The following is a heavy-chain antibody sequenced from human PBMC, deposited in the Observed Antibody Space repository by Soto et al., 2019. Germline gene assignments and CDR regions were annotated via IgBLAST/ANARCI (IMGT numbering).Heavy chain of an antibody. Sequence: EVQLVESGGGLVKPGGSLRLSCAASGFTFSSYSMNWVRQAPGKGLEWVTSISSSSSYIYYADSVKGRFTISRDNAKNSLYLQMNSLRAEDTAVYYCARDFDGSGGMDVWGQGTTVTVSS. CDR3: ARDFDGSGGMDV. CDR2: ISSSSSYI. V-gene: IGHV3-21*01. J-gene: IGHJ6*02. CDR1: GFTFSSYS.